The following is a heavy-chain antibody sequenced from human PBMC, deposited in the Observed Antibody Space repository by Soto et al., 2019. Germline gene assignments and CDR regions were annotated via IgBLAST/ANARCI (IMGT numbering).Heavy chain of an antibody. Sequence: GGSLRLSCAASGFTFSSYAMHWVRQAPGKGLEWVAVISYDGSNKYYADSVKGRFTISRDNSKNTLYLQMNSLRAEDTAVYYCARDQGIAARPEKISFDYWGQGTLVTSPQ. CDR1: GFTFSSYA. J-gene: IGHJ4*02. D-gene: IGHD6-6*01. CDR3: ARDQGIAARPEKISFDY. CDR2: ISYDGSNK. V-gene: IGHV3-30-3*01.